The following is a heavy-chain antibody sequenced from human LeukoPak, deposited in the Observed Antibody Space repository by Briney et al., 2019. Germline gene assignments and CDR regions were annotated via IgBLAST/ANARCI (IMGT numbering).Heavy chain of an antibody. CDR2: INHSGST. Sequence: PSETLSLTCAVYGGSFSGYYWSWIRQPPGKGLERIGEINHSGSTNYNPSLKSRVTISVDTSKNQFSLKLSSVTAADTAVYYCARGFSRSGYYGYWGQGTLVTVSS. D-gene: IGHD3-22*01. CDR3: ARGFSRSGYYGY. V-gene: IGHV4-34*01. J-gene: IGHJ4*02. CDR1: GGSFSGYY.